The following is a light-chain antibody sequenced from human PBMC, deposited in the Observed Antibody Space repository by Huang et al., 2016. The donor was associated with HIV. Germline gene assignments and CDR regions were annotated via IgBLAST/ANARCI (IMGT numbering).Light chain of an antibody. CDR2: DVS. Sequence: EIVMTQSPPTLSASPGERATLSCRASQSVKRLAWYQQRPGQAPKLLVYDVSSRATGTPARFSGSGSGTDFTLTINTLQSEDFALYYCPQYDDWPPWLFGQGTRVDMK. CDR3: PQYDDWPPWL. CDR1: QSVKR. J-gene: IGKJ1*01. V-gene: IGKV3-15*01.